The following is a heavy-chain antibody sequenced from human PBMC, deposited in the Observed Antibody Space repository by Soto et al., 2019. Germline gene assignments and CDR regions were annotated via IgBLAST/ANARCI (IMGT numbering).Heavy chain of an antibody. D-gene: IGHD3-10*01. Sequence: SETLSLTCAVYGASFSGYYWSWFRQPPGKGLEWIGEINHSGSTNYNPSLKSRVTISVDTTKNQFSLKLSSVTAADTAVHYCARYYGSGSYTAHYYYGMDVWGQGTTVTVSS. CDR3: ARYYGSGSYTAHYYYGMDV. CDR1: GASFSGYY. CDR2: INHSGST. J-gene: IGHJ6*02. V-gene: IGHV4-34*01.